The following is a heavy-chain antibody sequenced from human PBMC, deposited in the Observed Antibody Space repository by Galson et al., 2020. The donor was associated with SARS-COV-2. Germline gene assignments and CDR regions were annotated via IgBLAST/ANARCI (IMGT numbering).Heavy chain of an antibody. J-gene: IGHJ4*03. V-gene: IGHV6-1*01. D-gene: IGHD2-2*01. CDR3: ARSSTATAAAFDY. Sequence: SQTLSLTCAISGDSIPSNSAAWHWIRQSPSRGLEWLGRTYYRSHWYYDYAVSVAGRMTISPETSKNQFSLQLNSVTPKDTSVYYCARSSTATAAAFDYWGHGTVVTVSS. CDR1: GDSIPSNSAA. CDR2: TYYRSHWYY.